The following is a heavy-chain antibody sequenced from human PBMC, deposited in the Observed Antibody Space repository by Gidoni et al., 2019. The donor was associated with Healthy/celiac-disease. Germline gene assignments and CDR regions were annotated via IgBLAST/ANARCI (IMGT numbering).Heavy chain of an antibody. CDR1: GFSLRNARIG. D-gene: IGHD3-22*01. CDR3: ARETYYYDSSGYLFLYYFDY. CDR2: IFSNDEK. Sequence: QVTLKESGPVLVKPTETLTLTCTVSGFSLRNARIGLSWIRQPPGKALEWLAHIFSNDEKSYSTSLKSRLTIAKDTAKSQVVLTMTNMDPVDTATYYCARETYYYDSSGYLFLYYFDYWGQGTLVTVAS. J-gene: IGHJ4*02. V-gene: IGHV2-26*01.